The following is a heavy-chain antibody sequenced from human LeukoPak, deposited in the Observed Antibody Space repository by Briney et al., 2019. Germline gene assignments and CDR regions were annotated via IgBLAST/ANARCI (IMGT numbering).Heavy chain of an antibody. D-gene: IGHD6-13*01. J-gene: IGHJ6*03. CDR3: AKDRTSLAAAGNYYYYYMDV. CDR2: ISWDGGST. Sequence: GGSLRLSCAASGFTFDDYAMHWVRQAPGKGLEWVSLISWDGGSTYYADSVKGRFTISRDNSKNSLYLQMNSLRAEDTALYYCAKDRTSLAAAGNYYYYYMDVWGKGTTVTVSS. CDR1: GFTFDDYA. V-gene: IGHV3-43D*03.